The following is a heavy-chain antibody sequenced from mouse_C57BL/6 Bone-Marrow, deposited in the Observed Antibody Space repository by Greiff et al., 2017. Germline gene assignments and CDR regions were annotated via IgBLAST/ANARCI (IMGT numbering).Heavy chain of an antibody. Sequence: QVQLQQPGAELVRPGSSVKLSCKASGYTFTSYWMDWVKQRPGQGLEWIGNISPSDSETHYNQKFKDKATLTVDKSSSTAYMQLSSLTSEDSAVYYCARHHYGSSMDYWGQGTSVTVSS. V-gene: IGHV1-61*01. CDR3: ARHHYGSSMDY. CDR1: GYTFTSYW. CDR2: ISPSDSET. D-gene: IGHD1-1*01. J-gene: IGHJ4*01.